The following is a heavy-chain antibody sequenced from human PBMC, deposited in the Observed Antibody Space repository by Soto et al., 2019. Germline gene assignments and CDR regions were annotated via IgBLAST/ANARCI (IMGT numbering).Heavy chain of an antibody. J-gene: IGHJ4*02. D-gene: IGHD4-17*01. V-gene: IGHV4-59*01. Sequence: SETLSLTCTVSGCSISSFYWSWIRQPPGKGLEWIGYINYSWSSNHNPSLKSRVTISVDTSKNQFALKLTSVTAADTAIYYCARTLTTLTTPYFDYWGRGTLVTVSS. CDR3: ARTLTTLTTPYFDY. CDR2: INYSWSS. CDR1: GCSISSFY.